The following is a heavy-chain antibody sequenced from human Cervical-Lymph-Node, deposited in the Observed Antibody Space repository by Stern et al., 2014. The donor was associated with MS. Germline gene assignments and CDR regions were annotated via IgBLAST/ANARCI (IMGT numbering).Heavy chain of an antibody. CDR2: ISATNSYI. D-gene: IGHD1-26*01. V-gene: IGHV3-21*01. CDR1: GFTFTLYT. J-gene: IGHJ3*02. CDR3: ARVVGATDAFDM. Sequence: EVHLVESGGGLVKPGGSLRLSCAASGFTFTLYTIHWVRQAPGKWPELVSSISATNSYIYYADLVKGRFTISRDNAKNSLYLQMNSLRAEDTALYYCARVVGATDAFDMWGQGTMVTVSS.